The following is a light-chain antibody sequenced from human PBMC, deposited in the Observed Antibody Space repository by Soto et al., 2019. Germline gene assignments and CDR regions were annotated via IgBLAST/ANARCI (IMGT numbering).Light chain of an antibody. V-gene: IGKV3-20*01. CDR1: QSVSSY. Sequence: EIVLTQSTGTLSLSPGERATLSCRASQSVSSYLAWYQQKPGQAPRLLIYGASSRATGIPDRFSGSGSGTDFTLTISRLEPEDFPVYYCHQYGSSPRTFGQAAKLDIK. J-gene: IGKJ1*01. CDR2: GAS. CDR3: HQYGSSPRT.